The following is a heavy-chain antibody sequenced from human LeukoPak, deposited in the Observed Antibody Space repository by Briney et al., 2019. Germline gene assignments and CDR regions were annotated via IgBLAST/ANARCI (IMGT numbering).Heavy chain of an antibody. CDR1: GGSISSGTYY. D-gene: IGHD7-27*01. CDR2: FYTSGST. J-gene: IGHJ4*02. CDR3: ARGPYAWGYIDY. V-gene: IGHV4-61*02. Sequence: PSQTLSLTCTVSGGSISSGTYYWSWIRQPAGKGLEWIGRFYTSGSTNYNPSLKSRVTISVDTSKNQFSLKLSSVTAADTAVYYCARGPYAWGYIDYWGQGTLATVSS.